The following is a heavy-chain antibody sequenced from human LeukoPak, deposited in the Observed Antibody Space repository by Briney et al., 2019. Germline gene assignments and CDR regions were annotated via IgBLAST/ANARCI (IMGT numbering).Heavy chain of an antibody. CDR1: GGSISSGDYY. CDR3: ARDLDY. Sequence: TSETLSLTCTVSGGSISSGDYYWNWIRQHPEKSLEWIGYIFYSGSAYYNPSLKSRVTISVDTSKNQFSLKLSSVTAADTAVYYCARDLDYWGQGTLVTVSS. CDR2: IFYSGSA. J-gene: IGHJ4*02. V-gene: IGHV4-31*03.